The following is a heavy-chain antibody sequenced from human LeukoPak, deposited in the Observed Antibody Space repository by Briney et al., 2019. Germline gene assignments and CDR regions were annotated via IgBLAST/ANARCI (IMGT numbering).Heavy chain of an antibody. CDR1: GGSISTSGYY. CDR3: VRQPQAFDI. CDR2: MYYSGTT. Sequence: SETLSLTCTVSGGSISTSGYYWGWIRQPPGKGLEWIGSMYYSGTTYYNPSLKSRVTISVDTSKNQFSLKLSSVTAADTAVYFCVRQPQAFDIWGQGTMVTVSS. J-gene: IGHJ3*02. V-gene: IGHV4-39*01.